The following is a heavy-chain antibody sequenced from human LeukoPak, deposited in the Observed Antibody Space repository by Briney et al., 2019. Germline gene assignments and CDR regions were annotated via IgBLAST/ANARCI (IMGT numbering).Heavy chain of an antibody. Sequence: SVKVSCKASGGTFSSYAISWVRQAPGQGLEWMGRIIPILGIANYAQKFQGRVTMTTDTSTHTVYMELRSLTSDDTAVYYCARGGSNDYWYTPSDYWGQGTLVTVSS. V-gene: IGHV1-69*04. CDR1: GGTFSSYA. CDR2: IIPILGIA. CDR3: ARGGSNDYWYTPSDY. D-gene: IGHD1-1*01. J-gene: IGHJ4*02.